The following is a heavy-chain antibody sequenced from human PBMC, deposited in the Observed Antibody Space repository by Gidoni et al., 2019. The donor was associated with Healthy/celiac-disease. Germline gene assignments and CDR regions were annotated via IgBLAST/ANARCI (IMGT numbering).Heavy chain of an antibody. CDR3: ARGQIRAAAGTKGNWFDP. D-gene: IGHD6-13*01. V-gene: IGHV1-8*01. Sequence: QVQLVQSGAEVKKPGASVKVSCKASGYTFTSYAINWVRQATGQGLEWMGWMNPNSGNTGYAQKFQGRVTMTRNTSISTAYMELSSLRSEDTAVYYCARGQIRAAAGTKGNWFDPWGQGTLVTVSS. J-gene: IGHJ5*02. CDR1: GYTFTSYA. CDR2: MNPNSGNT.